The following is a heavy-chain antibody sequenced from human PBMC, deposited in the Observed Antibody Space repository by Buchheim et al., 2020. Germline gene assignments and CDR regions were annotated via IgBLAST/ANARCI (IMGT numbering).Heavy chain of an antibody. Sequence: QVQLQESGPGLVKPSQTLSLTCTVSGGSISSGSYYWSWIRQPAGKGLEWIGRIYTSGSTNYNPSLKSRVTISVDTSKNQFSLKRSSVTAADTAVYYWARDDLGSGSYYYYGIDVWGQGTT. CDR2: IYTSGST. V-gene: IGHV4-61*02. CDR1: GGSISSGSYY. J-gene: IGHJ6*02. CDR3: ARDDLGSGSYYYYGIDV. D-gene: IGHD2-15*01.